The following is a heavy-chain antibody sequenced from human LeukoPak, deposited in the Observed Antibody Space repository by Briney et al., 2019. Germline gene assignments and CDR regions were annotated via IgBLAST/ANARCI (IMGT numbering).Heavy chain of an antibody. CDR2: IWFDGSQT. D-gene: IGHD2-15*01. J-gene: IGHJ4*02. V-gene: IGHV3-30*02. Sequence: GGSLRLSCAASGFSFTSYGMHWVRQAPGKWLEWLTFIWFDGSQTYYADSVKGRFTISRDNSKNTLYLQMNSLRTEDTAMYYCAKCSAGNCDIDYWGQGTLVTVSS. CDR3: AKCSAGNCDIDY. CDR1: GFSFTSYG.